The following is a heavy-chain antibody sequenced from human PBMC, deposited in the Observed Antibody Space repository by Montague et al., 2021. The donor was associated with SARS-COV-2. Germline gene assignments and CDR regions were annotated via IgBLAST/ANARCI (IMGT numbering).Heavy chain of an antibody. CDR1: GFTFSSYA. J-gene: IGHJ3*02. CDR3: AKDHITMVRGVITLDAFDI. V-gene: IGHV3-23*03. Sequence: SRSLSLSASGFTFSSYAMSWVRQAPGKGLEWVSVIYSGGSSTYYADSVKGRFTIPRDNSKNTLYLQMNSLRAEDTAVYYCAKDHITMVRGVITLDAFDIWGQGTMVTVSS. D-gene: IGHD3-10*01. CDR2: IYSGGSST.